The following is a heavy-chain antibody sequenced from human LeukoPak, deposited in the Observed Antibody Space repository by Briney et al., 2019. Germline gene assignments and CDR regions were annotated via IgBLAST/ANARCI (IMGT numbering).Heavy chain of an antibody. J-gene: IGHJ4*02. Sequence: PGRSLRLSCAASGFTFDDYAMHWVRQAPGKGLEWVSGISWNSGSIGYADSVKGRFTISRDNAKNSLYLQMNSLRAEDTALYYCAKDSNTVAGDFDYWGQETLVTVSS. CDR2: ISWNSGSI. V-gene: IGHV3-9*01. D-gene: IGHD6-19*01. CDR1: GFTFDDYA. CDR3: AKDSNTVAGDFDY.